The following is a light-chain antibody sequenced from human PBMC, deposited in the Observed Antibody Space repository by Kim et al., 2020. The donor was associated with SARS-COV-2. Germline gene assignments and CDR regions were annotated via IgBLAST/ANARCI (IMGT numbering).Light chain of an antibody. J-gene: IGLJ3*02. Sequence: QSVLTQPPSASGAPGQRVTISCSGSSSNIGSNYIYRYQQLPGTAPKLLIYRNNQRPSGVPDRFSASKSGTSASLAISGLRSEEESVYYCAAWDESLTGPGVFGGGTQLTVL. CDR3: AAWDESLTGPGV. V-gene: IGLV1-47*01. CDR1: SSNIGSNY. CDR2: RNN.